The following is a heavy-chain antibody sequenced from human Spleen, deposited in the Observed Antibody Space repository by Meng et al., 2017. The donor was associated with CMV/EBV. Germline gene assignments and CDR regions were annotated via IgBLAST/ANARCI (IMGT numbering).Heavy chain of an antibody. CDR2: INPNSGGT. V-gene: IGHV1-2*02. CDR3: ARDPFPRGYDYYFDY. Sequence: ASVKVSCKASGYTFTGYYMHWVRQAPGQGLEWMGWINPNSGGTNYAQKFQGRVTMTRDTSTSIVYMELSSLRSEDTAVYYCARDPFPRGYDYYFDYWGQGTLVTVSS. J-gene: IGHJ4*02. D-gene: IGHD5-12*01. CDR1: GYTFTGYY.